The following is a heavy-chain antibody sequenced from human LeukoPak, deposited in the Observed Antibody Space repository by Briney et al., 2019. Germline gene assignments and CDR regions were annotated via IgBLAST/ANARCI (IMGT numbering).Heavy chain of an antibody. J-gene: IGHJ4*02. CDR1: GFTFSSYE. CDR2: ISSSGSTI. CDR3: AWTHNLDY. Sequence: GGSLRLSCAASGFTFSSYEMNWARQAPGKGLEGVSYISSSGSTIYYADSVKGRFTISRDNAKNSLYLQMNSLRAEDTAVYDCAWTHNLDYWGQGTLVTVSS. V-gene: IGHV3-48*03. D-gene: IGHD1-14*01.